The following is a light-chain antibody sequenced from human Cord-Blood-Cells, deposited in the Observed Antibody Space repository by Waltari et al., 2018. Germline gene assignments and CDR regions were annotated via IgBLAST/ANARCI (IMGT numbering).Light chain of an antibody. CDR2: GNT. Sequence: QSVLTQPPSVSGAPGKRVTISCTGSSSTIGAGHDVHWYQQLPGTAPNLLIYGNTKRPSGLPDLFSSSKSGTSASLAITGLQAEDEADYYCQSYDSSLSGVVFGGGTKLTVL. J-gene: IGLJ2*01. V-gene: IGLV1-40*01. CDR1: SSTIGAGHD. CDR3: QSYDSSLSGVV.